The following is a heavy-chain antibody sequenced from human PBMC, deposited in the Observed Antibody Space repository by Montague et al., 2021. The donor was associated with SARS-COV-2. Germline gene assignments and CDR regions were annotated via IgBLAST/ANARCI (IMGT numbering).Heavy chain of an antibody. D-gene: IGHD3-3*01. CDR1: GGSISSSSNY. CDR2: IYYSGST. V-gene: IGHV4-39*01. CDR3: ARLNFHITIFGVVSSRVFDY. Sequence: SETLSLTSTVSGGSISSSSNYWGWIRQPPGKGLEWIGNIYYSGSTYYNPSLKSRVTISVDTSKNQFSLKLSSVTAADTAVYYCARLNFHITIFGVVSSRVFDYWGQGTLVTVSS. J-gene: IGHJ4*02.